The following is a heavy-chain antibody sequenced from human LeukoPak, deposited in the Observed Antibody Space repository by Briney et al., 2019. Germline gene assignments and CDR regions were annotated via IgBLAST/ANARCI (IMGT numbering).Heavy chain of an antibody. D-gene: IGHD3-22*01. J-gene: IGHJ4*02. CDR2: IYYSGST. CDR3: ARDYYDSSGYYTGFFDY. CDR1: GGSISTYY. V-gene: IGHV4-59*12. Sequence: SETLSLTCTVSGGSISTYYWSWIRQPPGKGLEWIGYIYYSGSTNYNTSLKSRVTISVDTSKNQFSLKLSSVTAADTAVYYCARDYYDSSGYYTGFFDYWGQGTLVTVSS.